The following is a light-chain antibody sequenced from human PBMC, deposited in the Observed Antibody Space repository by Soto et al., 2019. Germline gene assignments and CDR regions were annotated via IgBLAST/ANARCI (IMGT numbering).Light chain of an antibody. CDR2: DVR. CDR3: GSYSSTSTPFV. CDR1: SSDIGHYDY. J-gene: IGLJ1*01. Sequence: QSALTQPASVSGSPGQSITIPCTGTSSDIGHYDYVSWYQQHPGKAPTLLIFDVRNRPSGVSDRFSGSKSGNTASLTISGLQAEDEADYYCGSYSSTSTPFVLGTGTKVTVL. V-gene: IGLV2-14*01.